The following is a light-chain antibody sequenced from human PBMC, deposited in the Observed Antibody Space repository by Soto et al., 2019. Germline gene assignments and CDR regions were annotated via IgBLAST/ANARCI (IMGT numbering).Light chain of an antibody. J-gene: IGKJ5*01. V-gene: IGKV3-11*01. CDR3: QQQGT. CDR1: QSVSSY. CDR2: DAS. Sequence: EIVLSEARAIILKKKGERATLSCRASQSVSSYLAWYQQKPGQAPRLLIYDASNRATGIPARFSGSGSGTDFTLTIRSLEPEDFAVYYCQQQGTFGHGTRLEIK.